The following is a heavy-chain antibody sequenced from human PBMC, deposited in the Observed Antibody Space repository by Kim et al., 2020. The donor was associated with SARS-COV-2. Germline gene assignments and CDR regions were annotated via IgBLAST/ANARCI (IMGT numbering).Heavy chain of an antibody. CDR1: GGSISSYY. J-gene: IGHJ4*02. Sequence: SETLSLTCTVSGGSISSYYWSWIRQPPGKGLEWIGYIYYSGSTNYNPSLKSRVTISVDTSKNQFSLKLSSVTAADTAVYYCARVDSSSWFRFDYWGQGTLVTVSS. V-gene: IGHV4-59*01. CDR2: IYYSGST. CDR3: ARVDSSSWFRFDY. D-gene: IGHD6-13*01.